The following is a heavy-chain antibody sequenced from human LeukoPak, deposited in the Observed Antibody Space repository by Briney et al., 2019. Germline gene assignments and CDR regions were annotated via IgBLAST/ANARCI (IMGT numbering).Heavy chain of an antibody. D-gene: IGHD3-3*01. CDR2: ISAYNGNT. V-gene: IGHV1-18*01. CDR3: ASAPTIFGVVHQPFDY. J-gene: IGHJ4*02. Sequence: GASVKVSCKASGYTFTSYGISWVRQAPGQGLEWMGWISAYNGNTNYAQKLQGRVTMTTDTSTSTAYMELRSLRSDDTAVYYCASAPTIFGVVHQPFDYWGQGTLVTVSS. CDR1: GYTFTSYG.